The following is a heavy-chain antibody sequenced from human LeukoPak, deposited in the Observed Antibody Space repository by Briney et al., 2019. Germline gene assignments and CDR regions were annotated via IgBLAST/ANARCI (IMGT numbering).Heavy chain of an antibody. D-gene: IGHD6-13*01. CDR2: IYYSGST. Sequence: SETPSLTCTVSGGSISSSSYYWGWIRQPPGKGLEWIGSIYYSGSTYYNPSLKSRVTISVDTSKNQFSLKLSSVTAADTAVYYCARSVSAAAGTDVFYWGQGTLVTVSS. V-gene: IGHV4-39*01. CDR3: ARSVSAAAGTDVFY. J-gene: IGHJ4*02. CDR1: GGSISSSSYY.